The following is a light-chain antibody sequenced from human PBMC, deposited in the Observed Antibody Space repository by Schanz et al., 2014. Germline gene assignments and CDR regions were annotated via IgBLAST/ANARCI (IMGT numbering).Light chain of an antibody. CDR1: SSNIGAGHD. J-gene: IGLJ3*02. CDR2: SNN. V-gene: IGLV1-40*01. Sequence: QSVLTQPPSVSGAPGQRVTISCTGSSSNIGAGHDVHWYQQLPGTAPKLLIYSNNNRPSGVPDRFSGSKSGTSASLAITGLQAEDEADYYCAAWDDSLNGQVFGGGTKLTVL. CDR3: AAWDDSLNGQV.